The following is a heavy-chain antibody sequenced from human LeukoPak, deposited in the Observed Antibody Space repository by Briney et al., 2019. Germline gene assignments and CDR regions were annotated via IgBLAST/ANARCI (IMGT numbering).Heavy chain of an antibody. Sequence: SETLSLTCTVSGGSISSYYWSWIRQPPGKGLEWIGYIYHSGSTNYNPSLKSRVTISVDTSKNQFSLKLSSVTAADTAVYYCATRACGGNSGGAYYYYMDVWGKGTTVTVSS. J-gene: IGHJ6*03. D-gene: IGHD4-23*01. CDR3: ATRACGGNSGGAYYYYMDV. V-gene: IGHV4-59*01. CDR1: GGSISSYY. CDR2: IYHSGST.